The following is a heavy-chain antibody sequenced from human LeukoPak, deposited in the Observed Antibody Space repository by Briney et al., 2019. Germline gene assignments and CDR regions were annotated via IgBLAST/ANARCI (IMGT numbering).Heavy chain of an antibody. D-gene: IGHD4-23*01. V-gene: IGHV1-2*02. CDR2: INPNSGGT. CDR3: ARDIGNFLIDY. J-gene: IGHJ4*02. Sequence: ASVTVSFKASGYTFTDYYMHWVRQARGQGREWLGWINPNSGGTYYAQKFQGRFTMTRDTSISTAHMELSRLRSDDTAVYYCARDIGNFLIDYWGQGTLVTVSS. CDR1: GYTFTDYY.